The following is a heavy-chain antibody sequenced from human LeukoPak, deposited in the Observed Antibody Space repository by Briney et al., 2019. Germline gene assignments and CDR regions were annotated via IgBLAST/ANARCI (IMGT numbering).Heavy chain of an antibody. J-gene: IGHJ4*02. Sequence: PSETLSLTCAVYGGSFSGYYWSWIRQPPGKGLEWIGEINHSGSTNYNPSLKSRVTISVDTSKNQFSLKVSSVTAADTAVYSCARISMVRGVPDYFDYWGQGTLVTVSS. CDR1: GGSFSGYY. D-gene: IGHD3-10*01. CDR3: ARISMVRGVPDYFDY. V-gene: IGHV4-34*01. CDR2: INHSGST.